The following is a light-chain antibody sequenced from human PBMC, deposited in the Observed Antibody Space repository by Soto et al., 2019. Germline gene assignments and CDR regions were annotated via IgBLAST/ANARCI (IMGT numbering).Light chain of an antibody. Sequence: QSVLIQPPSASGTPGQRVTISCSGSSSNIGSNTANWYQQLPGTAPKLLIHSNSQRPSGVPDRFSGSKSGTSASLAISGLQSEDEADYYCAAWDDSLNGFYVFGTGTKLT. J-gene: IGLJ1*01. CDR1: SSNIGSNT. CDR3: AAWDDSLNGFYV. V-gene: IGLV1-44*01. CDR2: SNS.